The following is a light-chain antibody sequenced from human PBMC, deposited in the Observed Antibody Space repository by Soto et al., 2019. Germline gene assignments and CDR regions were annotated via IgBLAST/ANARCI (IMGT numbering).Light chain of an antibody. CDR1: QSVSSN. J-gene: IGKJ2*01. CDR3: QQYNNWPPVA. CDR2: GAS. Sequence: EIVMTQSPATLSVSPGERATLSCRASQSVSSNLAWYQQKPGQAPRLLIYGASTRATGIPARFSGSGSGTEFNLTISSLQAEDFAVYDCQQYNNWPPVAFGQGNKLEIK. V-gene: IGKV3-15*01.